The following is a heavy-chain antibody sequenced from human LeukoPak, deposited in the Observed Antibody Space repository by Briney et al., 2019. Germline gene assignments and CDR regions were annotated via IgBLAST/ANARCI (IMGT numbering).Heavy chain of an antibody. CDR3: TRYNNDHFDY. J-gene: IGHJ4*02. Sequence: GRSLRLSCAGSGFTFGGYGMHWFRQTPGKGLEWVAVIAYDGSRAFYADSVKGRFTVSRDNSKNTMSVQMDDLRAEDTAVYYCTRYNNDHFDYWGQGTLVTVSS. V-gene: IGHV3-33*01. CDR2: IAYDGSRA. CDR1: GFTFGGYG. D-gene: IGHD1-14*01.